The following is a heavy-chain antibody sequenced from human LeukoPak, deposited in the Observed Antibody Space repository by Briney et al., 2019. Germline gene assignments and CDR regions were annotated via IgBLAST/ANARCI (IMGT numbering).Heavy chain of an antibody. D-gene: IGHD2-15*01. J-gene: IGHJ4*02. CDR2: IIPIFGTA. CDR1: GGTFSSYA. V-gene: IGHV1-69*13. Sequence: SVKVSCKASGGTFSSYAISWVRQAPGQGLEWMGGIIPIFGTANYAQKFQGRVTITADESTSTAYMELSSLRSEDTAVYYCAREGYCSGGSCYSFDYWGQGTLVTVSS. CDR3: AREGYCSGGSCYSFDY.